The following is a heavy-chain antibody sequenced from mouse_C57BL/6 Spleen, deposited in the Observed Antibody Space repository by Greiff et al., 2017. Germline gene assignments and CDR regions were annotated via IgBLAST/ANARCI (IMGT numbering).Heavy chain of an antibody. CDR2: IDPSDSYT. CDR3: ARERLRADYDGDFDV. CDR1: GYTFTSYW. D-gene: IGHD2-4*01. V-gene: IGHV1-69*01. Sequence: QVQLKQPGAELVMPGASVKLSCKASGYTFTSYWMHWVKQRPGQGLEWIGEIDPSDSYTNYNQKFKGKSTLTVDKSSSTAYMQLSSLTSEDSAVYYCARERLRADYDGDFDVWGTGTTVTVSS. J-gene: IGHJ1*03.